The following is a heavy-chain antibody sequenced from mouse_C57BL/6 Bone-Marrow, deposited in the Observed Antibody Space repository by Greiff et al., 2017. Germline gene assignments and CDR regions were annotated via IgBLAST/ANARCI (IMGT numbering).Heavy chain of an antibody. CDR2: IDPSDSYT. CDR1: GYTFTSYW. CDR3: ARWRTYYSNYDWYFDV. D-gene: IGHD2-5*01. V-gene: IGHV1-50*01. J-gene: IGHJ1*03. Sequence: QVQLKQPGAELVKPGASVKLSCKASGYTFTSYWMQWVKQRPGQGLEWIGEIDPSDSYTNYNQKFKGKATLTVDTSSSTAYMQLSSLTSEDSAVYYCARWRTYYSNYDWYFDVWGTGTTVTVSS.